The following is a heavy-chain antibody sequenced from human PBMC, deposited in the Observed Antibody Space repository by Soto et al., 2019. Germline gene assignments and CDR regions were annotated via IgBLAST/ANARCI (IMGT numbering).Heavy chain of an antibody. CDR1: GFSFSSFA. CDR3: ARENSVQAWLHHFDH. J-gene: IGHJ4*02. D-gene: IGHD5-18*01. V-gene: IGHV3-48*03. Sequence: CLRLSCEASGFSFSSFAMNWFRQAPWRGLEWVSYISDDGASIYYADSLKGRFTISRDNAKNSLSLQMNNLRAEDTAVYYCARENSVQAWLHHFDHWGLGTLVTVSS. CDR2: ISDDGASI.